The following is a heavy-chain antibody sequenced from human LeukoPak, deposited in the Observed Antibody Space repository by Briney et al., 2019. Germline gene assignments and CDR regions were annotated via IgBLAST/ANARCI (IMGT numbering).Heavy chain of an antibody. V-gene: IGHV3-30*04. J-gene: IGHJ4*02. Sequence: GGSLRLSCAASGFTFSSYAMHWVRQAPGKGLEWVAVISYDGSNKYYADSVKGRFTTSRDNSKNTLYLQMNSLRAEDTAVYYCARVMWFGELSDYWGQGTLVTVSS. D-gene: IGHD3-10*01. CDR2: ISYDGSNK. CDR3: ARVMWFGELSDY. CDR1: GFTFSSYA.